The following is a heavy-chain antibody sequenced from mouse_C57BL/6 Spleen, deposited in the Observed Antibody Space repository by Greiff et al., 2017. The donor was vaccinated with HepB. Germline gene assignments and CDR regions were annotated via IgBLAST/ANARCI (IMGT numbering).Heavy chain of an antibody. J-gene: IGHJ2*01. V-gene: IGHV1S81*02. Sequence: VQLQQSGAELVKAGASVKMSCKASGYTFTSYWMHWVKQRLGQGLEWFAETNPTNGRTYYNEKFKSKATLTVDKSSSTAYMLLRGPTFEDSAVYYCARIKKIVAIYFDYWGQGTTLTVSS. CDR2: TNPTNGRT. CDR3: ARIKKIVAIYFDY. CDR1: GYTFTSYW. D-gene: IGHD1-1*01.